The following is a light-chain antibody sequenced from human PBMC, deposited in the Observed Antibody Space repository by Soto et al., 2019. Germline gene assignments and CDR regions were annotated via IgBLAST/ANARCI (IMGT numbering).Light chain of an antibody. J-gene: IGKJ1*01. CDR1: ESIDSW. Sequence: DIQMTRSPSILSASVGDRVTITCRASESIDSWLAWHQQKPGRAPKLLISKASSLESGVPSRFSGSGFGTEFTLTISSLQPDDFATYYCQQYNSYRAFGQGTKVDIK. V-gene: IGKV1-5*03. CDR2: KAS. CDR3: QQYNSYRA.